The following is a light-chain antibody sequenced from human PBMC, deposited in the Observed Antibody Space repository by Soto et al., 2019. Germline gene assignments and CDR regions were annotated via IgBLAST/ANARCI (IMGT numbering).Light chain of an antibody. CDR2: GAS. CDR1: QSISSE. Sequence: EIVMTQSPAILSVSPGESATLSCRASQSISSELAWYQQKPGQPPRLLIYGASTRATGVPARFTGSGSGSDFTLTISGLQSEDFAVYYCQQGHNWPLTFGQGTRLEI. V-gene: IGKV3-15*01. CDR3: QQGHNWPLT. J-gene: IGKJ2*01.